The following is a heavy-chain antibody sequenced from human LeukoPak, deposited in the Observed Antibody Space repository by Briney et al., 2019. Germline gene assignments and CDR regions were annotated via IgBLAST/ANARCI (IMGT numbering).Heavy chain of an antibody. CDR3: AKGLYGSGSYSDY. CDR2: IRADGTNK. J-gene: IGHJ4*02. CDR1: GLTFSDYG. D-gene: IGHD3-10*01. Sequence: GGSLRLSCAASGLTFSDYGMQWVRQAPGKGLEWVAFIRADGTNKHYADSVKGRFTISRDNSKNTLYLQMNSLRAEDTAVYYCAKGLYGSGSYSDYWGQGTLVTVSS. V-gene: IGHV3-30*02.